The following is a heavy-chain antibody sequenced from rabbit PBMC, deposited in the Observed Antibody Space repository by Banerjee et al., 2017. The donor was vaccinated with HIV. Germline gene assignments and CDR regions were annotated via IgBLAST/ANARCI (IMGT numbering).Heavy chain of an antibody. CDR2: IDVGSSGNT. V-gene: IGHV1S45*01. D-gene: IGHD7-1*01. Sequence: QEQLEESGGDLVKPEGSLTLTCTASGFSFSNRYVMCWVRQAPGKGPEWIACIDVGSSGNTYYASWAKGRFTISKTSSTTVTLQMTSLTAADTATYFCARDRDGDAGYGSLALWGPGTLVTVS. CDR3: ARDRDGDAGYGSLAL. CDR1: GFSFSNRYV. J-gene: IGHJ4*01.